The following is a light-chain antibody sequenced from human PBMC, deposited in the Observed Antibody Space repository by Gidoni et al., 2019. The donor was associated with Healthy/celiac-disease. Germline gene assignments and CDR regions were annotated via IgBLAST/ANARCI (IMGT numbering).Light chain of an antibody. CDR3: QQRSNWPPA. CDR1: QSVSSY. Sequence: DIVFTQSPATLSLSPGERAPLSCRASQSVSSYLAWYQQKPGQAPRLLIYDASNRATGIPDRFSGSGSGTDFTLNISSLEPEDVAVYYCQQRSNWPPAFGQGTKVEIK. V-gene: IGKV3-11*01. J-gene: IGKJ1*01. CDR2: DAS.